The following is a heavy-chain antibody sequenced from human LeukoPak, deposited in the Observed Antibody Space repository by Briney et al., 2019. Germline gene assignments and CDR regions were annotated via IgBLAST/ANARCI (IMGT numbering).Heavy chain of an antibody. CDR1: GGSFSSYY. CDR3: ARLRVRGVRLGLDY. V-gene: IGHV4-59*01. CDR2: IYYSGST. D-gene: IGHD3-10*01. Sequence: SETLSLTCTVSGGSFSSYYWSWIRQPPGKGLEWIGYIYYSGSTNYNPSLKSRVTISVDTSKNQFSLKLSSVTAADTAVYYCARLRVRGVRLGLDYWGQGTLVTVSS. J-gene: IGHJ4*02.